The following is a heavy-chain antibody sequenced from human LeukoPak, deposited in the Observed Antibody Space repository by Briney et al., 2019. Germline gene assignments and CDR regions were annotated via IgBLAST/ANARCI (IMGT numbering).Heavy chain of an antibody. Sequence: VASVKVSCKASGYTFTSYAMHWLRQAPGQRLEWMGWINAGNGNTKYSQKFQGRVTITRDTSASTAYMELSSLRSEDTAVYYCAKAYYGSGSLFDYWGQGTLVTVSS. CDR1: GYTFTSYA. CDR3: AKAYYGSGSLFDY. V-gene: IGHV1-3*01. CDR2: INAGNGNT. D-gene: IGHD3-10*01. J-gene: IGHJ4*02.